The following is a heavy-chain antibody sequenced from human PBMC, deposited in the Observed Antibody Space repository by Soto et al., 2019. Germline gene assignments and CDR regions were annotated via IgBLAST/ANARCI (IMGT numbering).Heavy chain of an antibody. D-gene: IGHD3-16*02. V-gene: IGHV3-66*04. CDR3: ARPLGELSWPFDY. J-gene: IGHJ4*02. CDR2: IYSGGST. CDR1: GFTVSSNY. Sequence: PGGSLRLSCAASGFTVSSNYMSWVRQAPGKGLEWVSVIYSGGSTYYADSVKGRFTISRDNSKNTLYLQMNSLRAEDTAVYYCARPLGELSWPFDYWGQGTLVTVSS.